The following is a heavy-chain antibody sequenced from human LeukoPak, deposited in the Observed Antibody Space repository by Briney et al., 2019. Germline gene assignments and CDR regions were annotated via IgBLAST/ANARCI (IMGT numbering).Heavy chain of an antibody. CDR3: ANTLHTYCDGDCLGY. CDR2: INSDGSST. CDR1: GFTFSRYW. Sequence: GGSLRLSCAASGFTFSRYWMHWVRQAPGKGLVWVSRINSDGSSTSYADSVKGRFTISRDNARNTLYLQMDSLTAEDTAVYYCANTLHTYCDGDCLGYWGQGTLVTVSS. V-gene: IGHV3-74*01. J-gene: IGHJ4*02. D-gene: IGHD2-21*02.